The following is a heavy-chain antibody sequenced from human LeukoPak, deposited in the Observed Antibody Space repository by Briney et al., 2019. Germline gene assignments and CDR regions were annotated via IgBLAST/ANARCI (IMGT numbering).Heavy chain of an antibody. V-gene: IGHV3-66*01. D-gene: IGHD3-10*01. Sequence: PGGSLRLSCAASGFTFSSYAMSWVRQAPGKGLEWVSAIHSGDSTYYADSVKGRFTISRDNSKNTVYLQMNRLRGEDTAVYYCARAYFSFGELLGPYYFDCWGQGTLVTVSS. CDR3: ARAYFSFGELLGPYYFDC. CDR2: IHSGDST. CDR1: GFTFSSYA. J-gene: IGHJ4*02.